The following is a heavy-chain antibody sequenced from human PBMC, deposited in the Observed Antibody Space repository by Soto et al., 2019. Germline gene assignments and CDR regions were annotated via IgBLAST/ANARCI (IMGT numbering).Heavy chain of an antibody. CDR2: INPNSGGT. V-gene: IGHV1-2*04. Sequence: ASVKVSCKASGYTFTGYYMHWVRQAPGQGLEWMGWINPNSGGTNYAQKFQGWVTMTRDTSISTAYMELSRLRSDDTAVYYCARVFPPNPISLLGVVIAEALDISGQATLLT. J-gene: IGHJ3*02. CDR3: ARVFPPNPISLLGVVIAEALDI. CDR1: GYTFTGYY. D-gene: IGHD3-3*01.